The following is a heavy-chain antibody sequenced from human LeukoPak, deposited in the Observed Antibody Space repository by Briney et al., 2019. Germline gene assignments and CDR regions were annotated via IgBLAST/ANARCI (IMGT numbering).Heavy chain of an antibody. CDR1: GDSVSSNSGA. Sequence: SQTLSLTCAISGDSVSSNSGAWNWIRQSPSRGLEWLGRTYYRSKWYNGCAVSVKSRITINPDTSKNQFSLHLNSVTPEDTAVYYCVGGPGSLLHWGQGILVTVSS. V-gene: IGHV6-1*01. CDR3: VGGPGSLLH. J-gene: IGHJ4*02. CDR2: TYYRSKWYN.